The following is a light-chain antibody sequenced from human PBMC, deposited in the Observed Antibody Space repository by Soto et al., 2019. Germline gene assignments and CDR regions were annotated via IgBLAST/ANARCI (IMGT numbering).Light chain of an antibody. CDR3: QQYDNLPWT. V-gene: IGKV1-33*01. CDR2: ELS. Sequence: IPMTQSPSSLSASXGDRVTIRCQARQDITKFLNRYQQKPGKAPKLXXFELSNLEQGGPSRFSGIGSVTHFTCTVSSLQPEDIGTYYGQQYDNLPWTFGQGTKVDIK. J-gene: IGKJ1*01. CDR1: QDITKF.